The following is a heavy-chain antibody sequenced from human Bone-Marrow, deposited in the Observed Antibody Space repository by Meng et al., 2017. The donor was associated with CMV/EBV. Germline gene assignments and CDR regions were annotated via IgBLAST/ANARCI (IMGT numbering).Heavy chain of an antibody. CDR1: GYTFTGYY. Sequence: ASVKVSCKASGYTFTGYYMHWVRQAPGQGLEWMGWINPNSGGTNYAQKFQGRVTMTRDTSISTAYMELSRLRSDDTAVYYCARDWSEPEYYYYYGMDVWGQGTTVTVSS. CDR3: ARDWSEPEYYYYYGMDV. CDR2: INPNSGGT. D-gene: IGHD3-3*01. V-gene: IGHV1-2*02. J-gene: IGHJ6*02.